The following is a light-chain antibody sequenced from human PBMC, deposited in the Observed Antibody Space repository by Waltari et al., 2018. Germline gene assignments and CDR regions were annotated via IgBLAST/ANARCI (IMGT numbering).Light chain of an antibody. V-gene: IGKV3-15*01. CDR3: QHYNDGPEWT. CDR2: GAS. CDR1: QSVRSN. J-gene: IGKJ1*01. Sequence: EIVMTQSPATLSVSLGERATLSCRASQSVRSNLAWYQQTPGQAPRLLIYGASTRATGVPARFSGSGSGREFTLTISSLQSEDFAVYYCQHYNDGPEWTFGQGTKVEIK.